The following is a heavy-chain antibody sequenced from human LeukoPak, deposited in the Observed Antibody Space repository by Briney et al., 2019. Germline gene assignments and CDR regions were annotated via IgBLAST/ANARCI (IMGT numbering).Heavy chain of an antibody. CDR2: ISSSASYI. D-gene: IGHD4/OR15-4a*01. CDR1: GFTFNSFG. CDR3: ARGLYFFDS. J-gene: IGHJ4*02. V-gene: IGHV3-21*01. Sequence: WGSLRLSCAASGFTFNSFGLHWVRQAPGKGLEWVSSISSSASYIHYADSVNGRFTISRDNAKGSLYLQMNSLRVEDTAVYYCARGLYFFDSWGQGSLVTVSS.